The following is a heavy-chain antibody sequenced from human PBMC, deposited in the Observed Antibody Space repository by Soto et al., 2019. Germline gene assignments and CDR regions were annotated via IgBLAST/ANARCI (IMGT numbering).Heavy chain of an antibody. Sequence: SETLSLTCSFSGFSIRSYYWILLRQPPGKGLEWIGYIYYSGSTNYNPSLKSRVTISVDTSKNQFSLKLSSVTAADTAVYYCARDLANSNPYYFDYGGQGTRVTGSS. CDR2: IYYSGST. CDR1: GFSIRSYY. J-gene: IGHJ4*02. CDR3: ARDLANSNPYYFDY. D-gene: IGHD4-4*01. V-gene: IGHV4-59*01.